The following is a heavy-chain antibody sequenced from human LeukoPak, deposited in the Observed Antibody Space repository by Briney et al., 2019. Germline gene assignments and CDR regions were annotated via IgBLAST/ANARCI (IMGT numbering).Heavy chain of an antibody. J-gene: IGHJ4*02. V-gene: IGHV3-48*03. Sequence: PGGSLRLSCAASGFTFSSYEMNCVRQAPGRGLEWVAYISNNGAIIYYEDSVNGRFTISRDNANNSLYLQMNSLRAEDTAVYYCARDGRFDYSSSSYLDYWGQGTLVTVSS. CDR3: ARDGRFDYSSSSYLDY. D-gene: IGHD6-6*01. CDR1: GFTFSSYE. CDR2: ISNNGAII.